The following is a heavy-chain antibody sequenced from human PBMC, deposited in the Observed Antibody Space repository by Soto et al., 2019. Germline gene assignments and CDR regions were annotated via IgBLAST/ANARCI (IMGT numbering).Heavy chain of an antibody. D-gene: IGHD1-1*01. CDR3: ATDPDEDQLNPGGSFDS. Sequence: SLRLSCAASGFTFSGHAMHWVRQAPGKGLEWLATISHNTKNTYYADSMKGRFSISRDNPKNTLYLQINSLRADDTAVYYCATDPDEDQLNPGGSFDSWGQGTLVTV. J-gene: IGHJ4*02. CDR2: ISHNTKNT. CDR1: GFTFSGHA. V-gene: IGHV3-30*04.